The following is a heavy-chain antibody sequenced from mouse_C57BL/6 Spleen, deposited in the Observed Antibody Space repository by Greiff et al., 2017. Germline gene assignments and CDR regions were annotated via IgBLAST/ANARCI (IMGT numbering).Heavy chain of an antibody. J-gene: IGHJ1*03. Sequence: VHLVESGPGLVAPSQSLSITCTVSGFSLTSYAISWVRQPPGKGLEWLGVIWTGGGPNYNSALKSRLSISKDNSKSQVFLKMNSLQTDDTARYYCARELGRGYFDVWGTGTTVTVSS. D-gene: IGHD4-1*01. CDR1: GFSLTSYA. CDR3: ARELGRGYFDV. CDR2: IWTGGGP. V-gene: IGHV2-9-1*01.